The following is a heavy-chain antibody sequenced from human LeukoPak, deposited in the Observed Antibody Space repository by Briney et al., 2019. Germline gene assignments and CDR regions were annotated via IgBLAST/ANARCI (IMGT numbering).Heavy chain of an antibody. D-gene: IGHD1-1*01. CDR1: GLTFSDYS. Sequence: GGSLRLSCAASGLTFSDYSMNWARDAPGEGLECISYIGISSGNTKYADSVKGRFTISEDNAKNALYVQMNSLRVEDTAVYYCARDHNYAFDNWGQGTLVTVSS. J-gene: IGHJ4*02. V-gene: IGHV3-48*04. CDR3: ARDHNYAFDN. CDR2: IGISSGNT.